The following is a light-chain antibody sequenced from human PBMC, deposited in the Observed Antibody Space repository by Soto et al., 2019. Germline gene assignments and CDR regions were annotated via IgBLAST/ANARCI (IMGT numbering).Light chain of an antibody. CDR2: DAS. CDR3: QQSSNWPPEIT. CDR1: QSVPRN. Sequence: EIVLTQSPASLSLSPGDRATLSCRASQSVPRNLAWYQRRPGQAPRLLIYDASSRATGIPDRFSGSGSGTDFILTISSLEPEDFAVYYCQQSSNWPPEITFGQGTRLEIK. J-gene: IGKJ5*01. V-gene: IGKV3-11*01.